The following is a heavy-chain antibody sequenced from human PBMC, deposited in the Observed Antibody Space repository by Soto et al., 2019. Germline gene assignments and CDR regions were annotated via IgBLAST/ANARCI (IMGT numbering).Heavy chain of an antibody. J-gene: IGHJ4*02. CDR3: AKDLHSSVWAAYNFDY. CDR1: GFTFSNHG. Sequence: GSLRLSCAASGFTFSNHGMHWVRQAPGRGLEWVALISYDGSNKYYADSVKGRFTISRDNTKNTLSLQMNSLRAEDSALYFCAKDLHSSVWAAYNFDYWGQGTLVTVSS. V-gene: IGHV3-30*18. CDR2: ISYDGSNK. D-gene: IGHD3-22*01.